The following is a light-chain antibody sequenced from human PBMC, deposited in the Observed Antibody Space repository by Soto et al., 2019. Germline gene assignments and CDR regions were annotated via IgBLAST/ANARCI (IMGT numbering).Light chain of an antibody. Sequence: AIRMTQSPSSFSASTGDRVTITCRASQGISSYLAWYQQKPGKAPKLLIYAASTLQSGVPSRFSGSRSGTDFTLTISCLQSEDFATYYCQQYYSYPRYTFGQGTKLEIK. CDR3: QQYYSYPRYT. V-gene: IGKV1-8*01. J-gene: IGKJ2*01. CDR2: AAS. CDR1: QGISSY.